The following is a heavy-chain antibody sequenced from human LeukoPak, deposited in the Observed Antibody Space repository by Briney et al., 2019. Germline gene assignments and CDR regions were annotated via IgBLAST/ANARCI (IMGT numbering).Heavy chain of an antibody. J-gene: IGHJ4*02. CDR1: GGSISGYY. Sequence: SETLSLTCTVSGGSISGYYWSWIRQPPGKGLEWIGYTSHSGSTNYNPPLKRRVTISVDTSKNQFSLSLNSVTAADTAVYYCARHYCSGGTCYSFDNWGQGTLVTVSS. D-gene: IGHD2-15*01. CDR3: ARHYCSGGTCYSFDN. V-gene: IGHV4-59*08. CDR2: TSHSGST.